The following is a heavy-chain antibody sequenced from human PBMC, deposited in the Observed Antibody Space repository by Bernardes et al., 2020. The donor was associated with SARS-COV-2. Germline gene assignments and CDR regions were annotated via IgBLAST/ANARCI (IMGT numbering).Heavy chain of an antibody. J-gene: IGHJ5*02. Sequence: ASVKVSCKASGYTFTSYGISWVRQAPGHGLEWMGWISAYNGNTNYAQKLQGRVTMTTDTSTSTAYMELRSLRSDDTAGYDCASDPRPSSGWYKGWFDPWGQGTLVTVSS. CDR1: GYTFTSYG. CDR3: ASDPRPSSGWYKGWFDP. CDR2: ISAYNGNT. D-gene: IGHD6-19*01. V-gene: IGHV1-18*01.